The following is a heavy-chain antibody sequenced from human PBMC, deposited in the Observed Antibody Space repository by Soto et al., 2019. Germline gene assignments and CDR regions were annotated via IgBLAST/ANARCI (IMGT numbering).Heavy chain of an antibody. CDR1: GFTVSMNY. CDR3: AREFWDSGYAYYFDY. CDR2: IYSGGST. D-gene: IGHD5-12*01. V-gene: IGHV3-53*04. Sequence: EVQLVESGGGLVQPGGSLRLSCAASGFTVSMNYMGWVRQAPGKGLEWVSLIYSGGSTYYADSVKGRFTISRHNSKNTLFLQMNSLRAEDTAVYYCAREFWDSGYAYYFDYWGQGTLVTVSS. J-gene: IGHJ4*02.